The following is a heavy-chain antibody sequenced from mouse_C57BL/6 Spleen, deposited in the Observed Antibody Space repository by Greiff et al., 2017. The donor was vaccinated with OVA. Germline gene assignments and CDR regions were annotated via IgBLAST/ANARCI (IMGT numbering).Heavy chain of an antibody. Sequence: EVKLVESEGGLVQPGSSMKLSCTASGFTFSDYYMAWVRQVPEKGLEWVANINYDGSSTYYLDSLKSRFIISRDNAKNILYLQMSSLKSEDTATYYCARDRTGTMDYWGQGTSVTVSS. CDR1: GFTFSDYY. D-gene: IGHD4-1*01. J-gene: IGHJ4*01. CDR3: ARDRTGTMDY. V-gene: IGHV5-16*01. CDR2: INYDGSST.